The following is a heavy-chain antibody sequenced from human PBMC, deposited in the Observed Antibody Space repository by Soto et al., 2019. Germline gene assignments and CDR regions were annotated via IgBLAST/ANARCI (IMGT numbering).Heavy chain of an antibody. D-gene: IGHD6-13*01. V-gene: IGHV4-39*02. Sequence: PSETLSLTCTVSGGSISSSSYYWGWIRQPPGKGLEWIGSIYYSGSTYYNPSLKSRVTISVDTSKNQFSLKLSSVTAADTAVYYCAREPEQQLVPAAFDYWGQGTLLTVSS. CDR2: IYYSGST. J-gene: IGHJ4*02. CDR1: GGSISSSSYY. CDR3: AREPEQQLVPAAFDY.